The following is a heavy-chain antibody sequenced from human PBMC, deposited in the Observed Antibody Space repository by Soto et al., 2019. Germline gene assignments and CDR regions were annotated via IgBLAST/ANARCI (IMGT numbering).Heavy chain of an antibody. V-gene: IGHV6-1*01. Sequence: PSQTLSLTCAISGDSASSNTASWNWIRQSPSRGLEWLGRTYFRSKWYNGYAVSVKSRIIINPDTSNNQFSLQLNSVTPEDTAVYFCAKGDNLGPKTGYAFDPWGQGIMVTVSS. J-gene: IGHJ5*02. D-gene: IGHD5-12*01. CDR2: TYFRSKWYN. CDR1: GDSASSNTAS. CDR3: AKGDNLGPKTGYAFDP.